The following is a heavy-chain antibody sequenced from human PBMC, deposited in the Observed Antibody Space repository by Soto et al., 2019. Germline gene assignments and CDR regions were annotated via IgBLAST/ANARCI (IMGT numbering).Heavy chain of an antibody. CDR2: IYYSGST. CDR1: GGSISSSSYY. V-gene: IGHV4-39*01. Sequence: PSETLSLTCTVSGGSISSSSYYWGWIRQPPGKGLEWIGSIYYSGSTYYNPSLKSRVTISVDTSKNQFSLKLSSVTAADTAVYYCARHLLSNQGDYDLNFDHWGQGTRVTVSS. CDR3: ARHLLSNQGDYDLNFDH. J-gene: IGHJ4*02. D-gene: IGHD4-17*01.